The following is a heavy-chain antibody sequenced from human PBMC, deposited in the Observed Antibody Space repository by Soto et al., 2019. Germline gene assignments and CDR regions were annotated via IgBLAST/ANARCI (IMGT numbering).Heavy chain of an antibody. V-gene: IGHV1-46*01. CDR1: GYTFITFY. Sequence: QVQLVQSGAEVKRPGASVKVSCKTSGYTFITFYMHWVRQAPGQGLEWMGIINPSGGTTSYTHKFQGRVTMTRDTSTSTVYMELSGLRSEDTAVYYCARGYFDSWGQGTLVTVSS. J-gene: IGHJ4*02. CDR2: INPSGGTT. CDR3: ARGYFDS.